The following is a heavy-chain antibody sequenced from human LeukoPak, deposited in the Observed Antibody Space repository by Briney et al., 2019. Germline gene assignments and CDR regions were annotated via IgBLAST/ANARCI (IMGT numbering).Heavy chain of an antibody. CDR2: INPSSGAT. Sequence: KPGASVKVSCKASGYTFTGYYIHWVRQAPGQGLQWMGWINPSSGATIYVQKFQGRVTMTRDTSISTAYMQLRSLTSDDTAVYYCARDLLYDSSGYFLSWGQGTLVTVSS. J-gene: IGHJ5*02. V-gene: IGHV1-2*02. CDR3: ARDLLYDSSGYFLS. CDR1: GYTFTGYY. D-gene: IGHD3-22*01.